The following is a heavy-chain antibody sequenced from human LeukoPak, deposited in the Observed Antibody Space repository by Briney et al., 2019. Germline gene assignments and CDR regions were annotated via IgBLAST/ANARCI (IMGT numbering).Heavy chain of an antibody. V-gene: IGHV4-61*02. CDR1: GGSISSGSYY. Sequence: SQTLSLTCTVSGGSISSGSYYWSWIRQPAGKGLEWIGRLYTSGSTTYNPSLKSRVTISVDTSKNQFSLKLSSVTAADTAVYYCARSLEYYFDYWGQGTLVTVSS. CDR3: ARSLEYYFDY. J-gene: IGHJ4*02. CDR2: LYTSGST. D-gene: IGHD3-16*01.